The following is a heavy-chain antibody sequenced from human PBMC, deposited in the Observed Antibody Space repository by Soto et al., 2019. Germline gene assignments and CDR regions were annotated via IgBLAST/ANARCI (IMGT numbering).Heavy chain of an antibody. CDR3: ARQWPRIYYFDY. CDR1: GGSFSGYY. CDR2: INHSGRT. Sequence: QVQLQQWGAGLLKPSETLSLTCAVYGGSFSGYYWSWIPQPPGKGLEWIGEINHSGRTNYIPSLKSRVTLSVEASKNQFSLKLSSVTAEDPAVYYCARQWPRIYYFDYCGKGTLVTVSS. D-gene: IGHD2-8*01. J-gene: IGHJ4*02. V-gene: IGHV4-34*01.